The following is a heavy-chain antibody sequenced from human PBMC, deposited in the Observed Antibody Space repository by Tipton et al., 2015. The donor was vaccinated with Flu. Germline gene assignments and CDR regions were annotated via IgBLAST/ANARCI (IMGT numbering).Heavy chain of an antibody. D-gene: IGHD3/OR15-3a*01. Sequence: TLSLTCTISGVSISSSSYFWSWIRQHPGKGLEWIGTMYHNGGTYFNPSLKSRVSMAVDTSKNQFSLKLNSVTPAVTALYEFERVGLVMVFGLLIPTHVDPWGQGPPVTVSS. CDR2: MYHNGGT. V-gene: IGHV4-39*07. CDR3: ERVGLVMVFGLLIPTHVDP. J-gene: IGHJ5*02. CDR1: GVSISSSSYF.